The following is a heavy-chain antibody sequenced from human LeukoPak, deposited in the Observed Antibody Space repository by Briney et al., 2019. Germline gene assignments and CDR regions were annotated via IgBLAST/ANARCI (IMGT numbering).Heavy chain of an antibody. D-gene: IGHD4/OR15-4a*01. J-gene: IGHJ4*02. CDR2: ISSSSSTI. V-gene: IGHV3-11*01. CDR3: ARRAGAYSHSYDY. Sequence: PGGSLRLSCAASGFTFSDYYMNWIRQAPGKGLEWVSYISSSSSTIYYADSVKGRFTISRDNAKNSLYLQMNSLRAEDTAVYYCARRAGAYSHSYDYWGQGTLVTVSS. CDR1: GFTFSDYY.